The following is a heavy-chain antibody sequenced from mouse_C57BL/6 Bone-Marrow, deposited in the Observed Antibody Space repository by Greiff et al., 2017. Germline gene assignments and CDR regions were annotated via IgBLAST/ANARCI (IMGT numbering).Heavy chain of an antibody. CDR3: TYSLAWFAY. CDR1: GFNIKDDY. CDR2: IDPENGDT. V-gene: IGHV14-4*01. Sequence: VQLQQSGAELVRPGASVKLSCTASGFNIKDDYMHWVKQRPEQGLEWIGWIDPENGDTEYASKFQGKANITADTSSNTAYLQLSSLTSEDTAVYYCTYSLAWFAYWGQGTLVTVSA. D-gene: IGHD2-12*01. J-gene: IGHJ3*01.